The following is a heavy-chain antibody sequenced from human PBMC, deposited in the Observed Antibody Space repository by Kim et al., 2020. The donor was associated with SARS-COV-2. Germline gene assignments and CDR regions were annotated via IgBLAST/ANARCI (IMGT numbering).Heavy chain of an antibody. CDR3: ARAGIVVVVAATRYYFDY. Sequence: SVKVSCKASGGTFSSYAISWVRQAPGQGLEWMGRIIPILGIANYAQKFQGRVTITADKSTSTAYMELSSLRSEDTAVYYCARAGIVVVVAATRYYFDYWGQGTLVTVSS. J-gene: IGHJ4*02. V-gene: IGHV1-69*04. CDR1: GGTFSSYA. CDR2: IIPILGIA. D-gene: IGHD2-15*01.